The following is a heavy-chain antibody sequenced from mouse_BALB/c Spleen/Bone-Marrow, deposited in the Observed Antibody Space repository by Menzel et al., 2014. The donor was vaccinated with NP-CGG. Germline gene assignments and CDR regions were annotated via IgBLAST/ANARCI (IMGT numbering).Heavy chain of an antibody. D-gene: IGHD2-3*01. J-gene: IGHJ4*01. Sequence: VQLVESGAELVKPGAPVKLSCKASGYTFTSYWMNWVKQRPGRGLEWIGRIDPSDSETHYNQKFKDKATLTVDKSSSTAYIQLSSLTSEDSAVYYCARALGDGYYYAMDYWGQGTSVTVSP. V-gene: IGHV1-74*01. CDR3: ARALGDGYYYAMDY. CDR1: GYTFTSYW. CDR2: IDPSDSET.